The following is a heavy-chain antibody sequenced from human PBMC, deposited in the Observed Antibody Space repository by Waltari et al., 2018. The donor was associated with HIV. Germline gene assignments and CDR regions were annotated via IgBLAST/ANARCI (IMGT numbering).Heavy chain of an antibody. J-gene: IGHJ4*02. CDR1: GFSVRTNN. V-gene: IGHV3-53*01. CDR2: IYSGGST. D-gene: IGHD2-21*02. CDR3: ARGFGCGGDCYYFDY. Sequence: EVQLVESGGGLIQPGGCMRLSGAASGFSVRTNNLTRVRQAPGKGLEWVSVIYSGGSTYYADSVKGRFTISRDNSKNTLYLQMNSLRAEDTAVYYCARGFGCGGDCYYFDYWGQGTLVTVSS.